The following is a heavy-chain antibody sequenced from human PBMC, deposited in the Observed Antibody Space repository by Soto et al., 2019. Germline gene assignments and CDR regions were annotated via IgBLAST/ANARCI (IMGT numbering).Heavy chain of an antibody. V-gene: IGHV3-11*01. J-gene: IGHJ6*02. D-gene: IGHD6-19*01. CDR3: ARDTPVAGFPPLYYYYYGMDV. CDR1: GFTFSDYY. Sequence: QVQLVESGGGLVKPGGSLRLSCAASGFTFSDYYMSWIRQAPGKGLEWVSYISSSGSTIYYADSVKGRFTISRDNAKNSLYLQMNSLRAEDTAVYYCARDTPVAGFPPLYYYYYGMDVWGQGTTVTVSS. CDR2: ISSSGSTI.